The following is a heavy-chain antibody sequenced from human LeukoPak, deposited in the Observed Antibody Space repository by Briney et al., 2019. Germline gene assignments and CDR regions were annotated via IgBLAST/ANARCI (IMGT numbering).Heavy chain of an antibody. Sequence: SETLSLTCTVSGGSVSSSIYYWSWIRQPPGKGLEWIGYIYYSGSTNYNPSLKSRVTISIDTSKNQFSLKLSSVTAADTALYYCARRVSSGYSDYWGQGTLVTVSS. D-gene: IGHD3-22*01. CDR2: IYYSGST. J-gene: IGHJ4*02. CDR1: GGSVSSSIYY. V-gene: IGHV4-61*01. CDR3: ARRVSSGYSDY.